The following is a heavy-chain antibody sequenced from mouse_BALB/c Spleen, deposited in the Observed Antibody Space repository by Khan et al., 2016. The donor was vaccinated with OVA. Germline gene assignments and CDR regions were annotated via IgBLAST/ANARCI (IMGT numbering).Heavy chain of an antibody. CDR2: ILPGSGSN. V-gene: IGHV1-9*01. D-gene: IGHD1-1*01. Sequence: QVQLQQSGAELMKPGASVKISCKATGYTFSSYWIEWVKQRPGHGLEWIGEILPGSGSNNYNEKFKGKATFTADTSSNTAYMQRSSLTSEDSAVYYCARGNYYGSSSWFGYWGQGTLVTVS. CDR3: ARGNYYGSSSWFGY. J-gene: IGHJ3*01. CDR1: GYTFSSYW.